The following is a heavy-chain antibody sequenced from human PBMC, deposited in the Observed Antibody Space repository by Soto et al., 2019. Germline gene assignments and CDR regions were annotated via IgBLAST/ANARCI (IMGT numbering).Heavy chain of an antibody. D-gene: IGHD2-2*01. CDR3: ARDQGFCRSAGCYDDYSYYYMDV. CDR2: ISSSGSNT. CDR1: GFIFSDYY. Sequence: QVQLVESGGGLVKPGGSLRLSCAASGFIFSDYYMSWIRQAPGKGLEWVSHISSSGSNTFHADSVKGRFTISRDNAKTSFFLQINTRRAEDTAVYYCARDQGFCRSAGCYDDYSYYYMDVWGRGTTVTVSS. J-gene: IGHJ6*03. V-gene: IGHV3-11*01.